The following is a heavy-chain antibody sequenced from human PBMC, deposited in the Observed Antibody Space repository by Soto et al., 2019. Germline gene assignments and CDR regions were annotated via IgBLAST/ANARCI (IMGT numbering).Heavy chain of an antibody. J-gene: IGHJ6*02. CDR3: ARHLYYYDSSGYYYPVSFFVLPLAADYGMDV. D-gene: IGHD3-22*01. V-gene: IGHV4-39*01. CDR2: IYSSGST. CDR1: GGSISSSSYY. Sequence: SETLSLTCTVSGGSISSSSYYWGWIRQPPGKGLEWIGSIYSSGSTYYNPSLKSRVTISVDTSKNQFSLKLSSVTAADTAVYYCARHLYYYDSSGYYYPVSFFVLPLAADYGMDVWGQGTTVTVSS.